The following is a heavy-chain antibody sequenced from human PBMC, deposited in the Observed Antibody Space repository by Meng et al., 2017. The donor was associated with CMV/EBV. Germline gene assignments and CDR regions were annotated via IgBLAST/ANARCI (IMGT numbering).Heavy chain of an antibody. CDR1: GFTLSSYA. V-gene: IGHV3-30-3*01. CDR3: ARDWFFGGSGWFDP. Sequence: YGFTLSSYAMHWVRQAPGKGLEWVAVISCDGSNKYCADSVKGRFTISRDNSKNTLYLQMNSLRAEDTAVYYCARDWFFGGSGWFDPWGQGTLVTVSS. D-gene: IGHD3-3*01. CDR2: ISCDGSNK. J-gene: IGHJ5*02.